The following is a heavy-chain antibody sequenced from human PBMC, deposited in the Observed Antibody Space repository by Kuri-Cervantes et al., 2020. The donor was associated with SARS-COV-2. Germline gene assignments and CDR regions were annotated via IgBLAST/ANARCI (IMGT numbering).Heavy chain of an antibody. J-gene: IGHJ4*02. V-gene: IGHV4-34*01. Sequence: GSLRLSCAAYGGSFSGYYWSWIRQPPGKGLEWIGEINHSGSTNYNPSLKSRVTISVDTSKNQFSLKLSSVTAADTAVYYCARLQGIVVVPAAIPFDYWGQGTLVTVSS. CDR1: GGSFSGYY. D-gene: IGHD2-2*02. CDR2: INHSGST. CDR3: ARLQGIVVVPAAIPFDY.